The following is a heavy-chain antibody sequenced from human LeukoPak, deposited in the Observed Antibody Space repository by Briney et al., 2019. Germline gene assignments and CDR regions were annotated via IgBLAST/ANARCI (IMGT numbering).Heavy chain of an antibody. CDR2: IWYDGSNK. CDR3: ASGSSSWYGDYFDY. Sequence: PGRSLRLSCAASGFTFSSDGMHWVRQAPGKGLEWVAVIWYDGSNKYYADSVKGRFTISRDNSKNTLYLQMNSLRAEDTAVYYCASGSSSWYGDYFDYWGQGTLVTVSS. V-gene: IGHV3-33*01. J-gene: IGHJ4*02. D-gene: IGHD6-13*01. CDR1: GFTFSSDG.